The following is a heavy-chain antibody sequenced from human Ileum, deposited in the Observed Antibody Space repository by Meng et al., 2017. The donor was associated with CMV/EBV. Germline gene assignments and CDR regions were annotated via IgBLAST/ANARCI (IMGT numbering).Heavy chain of an antibody. CDR2: IKQDGSEE. D-gene: IGHD5-18*01. CDR3: ARKDHATAGDY. CDR1: GFNLRNYW. V-gene: IGHV3-7*01. J-gene: IGHJ4*02. Sequence: GGSLRLSCTVSGFNLRNYWMTWVRQAPGKGLEWVANIKQDGSEEYYVDSVKGRFTISRDNTQNSLFLRMNSLRAEDTAVYYCARKDHATAGDYWGQGTLVTVSS.